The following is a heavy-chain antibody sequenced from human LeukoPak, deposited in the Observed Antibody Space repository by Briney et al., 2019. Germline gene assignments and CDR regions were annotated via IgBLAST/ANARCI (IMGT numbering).Heavy chain of an antibody. CDR3: ARVRVSWGGYYYYMDV. Sequence: SETLSLTCTVSGGSISSSSYYWGWIRQPPGKGLEWIGSIYYSGSTYHNPSLKSRVTMSVDTSKNQFSLKLSSVTAADTAVYYCARVRVSWGGYYYYMDVWGKGTTVTISS. J-gene: IGHJ6*03. V-gene: IGHV4-39*07. CDR2: IYYSGST. CDR1: GGSISSSSYY. D-gene: IGHD7-27*01.